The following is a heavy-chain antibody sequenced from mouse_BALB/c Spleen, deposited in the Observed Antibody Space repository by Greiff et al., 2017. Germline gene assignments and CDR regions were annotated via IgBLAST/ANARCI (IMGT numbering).Heavy chain of an antibody. D-gene: IGHD2-2*01. CDR3: ARSLDYGYEFAY. V-gene: IGHV5-17*02. CDR1: GFTFSSFG. CDR2: ISSGSSTI. Sequence: EVKLEESGGGLVQPGGSRKLSCAASGFTFSSFGMHWVRQAPEKGLEWVAYISSGSSTIYYADTVKGRFTISRDNPKNTLFLQMTSLRSEDTAMYYCARSLDYGYEFAYWGQGTLVTVSA. J-gene: IGHJ3*01.